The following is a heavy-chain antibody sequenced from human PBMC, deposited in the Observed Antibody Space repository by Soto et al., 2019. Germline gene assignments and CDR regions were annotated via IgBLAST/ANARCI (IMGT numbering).Heavy chain of an antibody. CDR3: AKGSYDTSGYYYSEYFHH. Sequence: PGGSLRLSCAASGFTFSSYAMSWVRQAPGKGLEWVSAISGSGGSTYYADSVKGRFTISRDNSKNTLYLQMNSLRAEDTAVYYCAKGSYDTSGYYYSEYFHHWGQGTLVTVSS. CDR2: ISGSGGST. V-gene: IGHV3-23*01. J-gene: IGHJ1*01. D-gene: IGHD3-22*01. CDR1: GFTFSSYA.